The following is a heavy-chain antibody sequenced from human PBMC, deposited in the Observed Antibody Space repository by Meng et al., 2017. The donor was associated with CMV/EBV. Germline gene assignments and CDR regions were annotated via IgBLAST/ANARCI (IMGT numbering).Heavy chain of an antibody. CDR2: MNPHSGNT. CDR3: ARVVKWELGYYFDY. J-gene: IGHJ4*02. CDR1: GYTFSSYD. D-gene: IGHD1-26*01. V-gene: IGHV1-8*01. Sequence: ASVKVSCKASGYTFSSYDINWVRQATGQGLEWMGWMNPHSGNTGYAQKIQGRVTMTRNTSISTAYMELSNLRSEDTAVYYCARVVKWELGYYFDYWGQGSLVTVSS.